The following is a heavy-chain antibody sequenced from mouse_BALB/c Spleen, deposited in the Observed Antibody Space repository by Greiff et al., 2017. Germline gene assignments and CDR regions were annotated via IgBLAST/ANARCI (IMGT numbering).Heavy chain of an antibody. Sequence: EVMLVESGGGLVKPGGSLKLSCAASGFTFSDYYMYWVRQTPEKRLEWVATISDGGSYTYYPDSVKGRFTISRDNAKNNLYLQMSSLKSEDTAMYYCARGGYGSRAFDYWGQGTTLTVSS. CDR3: ARGGYGSRAFDY. CDR2: ISDGGSYT. D-gene: IGHD1-1*01. CDR1: GFTFSDYY. J-gene: IGHJ2*01. V-gene: IGHV5-4*02.